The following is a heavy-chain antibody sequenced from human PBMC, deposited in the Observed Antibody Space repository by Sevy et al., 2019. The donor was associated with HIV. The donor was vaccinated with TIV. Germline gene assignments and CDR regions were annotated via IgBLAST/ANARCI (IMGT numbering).Heavy chain of an antibody. V-gene: IGHV1-2*02. J-gene: IGHJ4*02. CDR1: GYTFTGYY. CDR2: INPKTGGT. CDR3: ARMGDYFDTSGYYPLKY. D-gene: IGHD3-22*01. Sequence: ASVKVSCKASGYTFTGYYVHWLRQAPGQGLEWMGWINPKTGGTYFAKKFQDRVTMTTGTSITTAYLELSGLRFDDTAVYYCARMGDYFDTSGYYPLKYWRQGTLVTVSS.